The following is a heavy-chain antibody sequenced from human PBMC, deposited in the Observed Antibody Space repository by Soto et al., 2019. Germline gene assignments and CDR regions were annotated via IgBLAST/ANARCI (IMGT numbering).Heavy chain of an antibody. CDR2: ITGDGSYT. CDR1: GFTFSIYW. Sequence: GGSLRLSCAASGFTFSIYWMHWVLQVPGEGLVWVARITGDGSYTNYADAVKGRFTISRDNAKNTLYLQMNSLRVEDTARYYCGRVVLTTLGHGMDVWGQGSTVTVSS. V-gene: IGHV3-74*01. CDR3: GRVVLTTLGHGMDV. D-gene: IGHD1-1*01. J-gene: IGHJ6*02.